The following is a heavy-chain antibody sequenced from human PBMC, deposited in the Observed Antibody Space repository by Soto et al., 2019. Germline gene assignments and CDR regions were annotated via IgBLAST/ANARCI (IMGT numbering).Heavy chain of an antibody. CDR3: ARGRGYSYGLDP. J-gene: IGHJ5*02. CDR1: GDSISSNNNY. D-gene: IGHD5-18*01. V-gene: IGHV4-30-4*01. Sequence: SETLSLTCTVSGDSISSNNNYWSWIRQPPGEGLEWIGFISYSGTTSYSPSLKSRVAISLDTPKNQFSLSLSSVTAADTAVYYWARGRGYSYGLDPWGQGTLVTVSS. CDR2: ISYSGTT.